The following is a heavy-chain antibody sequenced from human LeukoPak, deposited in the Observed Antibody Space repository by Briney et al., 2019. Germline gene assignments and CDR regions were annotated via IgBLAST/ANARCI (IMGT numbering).Heavy chain of an antibody. CDR1: VYTLTRYV. CDR2: ISAYNGNT. Sequence: ASVKVSCKASVYTLTRYVIRWVRQAPAQGRDGMGWISAYNGNTNYAQKLQGRVTMTTDTSTSTAYMELRSLRSDDTAVYYCARDRPPLRYFDWSYYYGMDVWGQGTTVTVSS. D-gene: IGHD3-9*01. V-gene: IGHV1-18*01. J-gene: IGHJ6*02. CDR3: ARDRPPLRYFDWSYYYGMDV.